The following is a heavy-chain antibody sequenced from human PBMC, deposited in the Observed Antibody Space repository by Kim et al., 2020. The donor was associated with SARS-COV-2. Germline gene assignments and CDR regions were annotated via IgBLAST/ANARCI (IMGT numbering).Heavy chain of an antibody. V-gene: IGHV4-30-2*01. CDR1: GGSISSGGYS. Sequence: SETLSLTCAVSGGSISSGGYSWIWIRQPPGKGLEWIGRMHHSGSLHYNTSLRSRITISVDRSKNQFSLKLSSVTAADTAVYYCARATSSRSLDPWGQGTPVTVSS. J-gene: IGHJ5*02. CDR3: ARATSSRSLDP. CDR2: MHHSGSL. D-gene: IGHD6-13*01.